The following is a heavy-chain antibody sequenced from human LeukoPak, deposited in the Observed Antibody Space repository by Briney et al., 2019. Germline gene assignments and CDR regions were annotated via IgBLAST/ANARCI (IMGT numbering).Heavy chain of an antibody. D-gene: IGHD3-3*01. CDR3: ARGSITIFGVVTH. CDR2: INHSGST. CDR1: GGSFSGYY. J-gene: IGHJ4*02. V-gene: IGHV4-34*01. Sequence: SETLSLTCAVCGGSFSGYYWSWIRQPPGKGLEWIGEINHSGSTNYNPSLKSRVAISVDTSKNQFSLKLSSVTAADTAVYYCARGSITIFGVVTHWGQGTLVTVSS.